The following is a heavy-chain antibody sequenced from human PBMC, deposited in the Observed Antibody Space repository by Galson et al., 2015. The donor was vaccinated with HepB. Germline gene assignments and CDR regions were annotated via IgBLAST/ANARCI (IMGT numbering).Heavy chain of an antibody. D-gene: IGHD5-18*01. Sequence: QSGAEVKKPGESLRISCKGSGYRFTSYWIYWVRQMPGKGLEWMARIDPIDSSTKYSPSFQGHVTISADESISTAYLQWSSLRVSDTAIYHCATLNPGYSHGRRWGQGTLVTVSS. V-gene: IGHV5-10-1*01. CDR1: GYRFTSYW. J-gene: IGHJ4*02. CDR3: ATLNPGYSHGRR. CDR2: IDPIDSST.